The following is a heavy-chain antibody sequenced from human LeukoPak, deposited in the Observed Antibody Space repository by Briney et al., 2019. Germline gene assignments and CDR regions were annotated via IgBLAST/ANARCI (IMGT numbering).Heavy chain of an antibody. D-gene: IGHD3-3*01. CDR3: ARGSSNYDFWSGYYTGSNWFDP. Sequence: SETLSLTCAAYGGSFSGYYWSWIRQPPGKGLEWIGEINHSGSTNYNPSLKSRVTISVDTSKNQFSLKLSSVTAADTAVYYCARGSSNYDFWSGYYTGSNWFDPWGQGTLVTVSS. V-gene: IGHV4-34*01. CDR2: INHSGST. CDR1: GGSFSGYY. J-gene: IGHJ5*02.